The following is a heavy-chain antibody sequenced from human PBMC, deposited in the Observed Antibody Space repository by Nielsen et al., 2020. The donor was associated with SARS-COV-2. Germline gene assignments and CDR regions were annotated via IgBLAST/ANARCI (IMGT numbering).Heavy chain of an antibody. J-gene: IGHJ4*02. D-gene: IGHD3-3*01. CDR1: GGSISSSSYY. V-gene: IGHV4-39*01. CDR3: ARHWSADDPADF. CDR2: IYYSGST. Sequence: ESLKISCTVSGGSISSSSYYWGWIRQPPGKGLEWIGSIYYSGSTYYNPSLKSRVTISVDTSKNRFSLRLTSLTASDTAVYYCARHWSADDPADFWGQGTLVTVSS.